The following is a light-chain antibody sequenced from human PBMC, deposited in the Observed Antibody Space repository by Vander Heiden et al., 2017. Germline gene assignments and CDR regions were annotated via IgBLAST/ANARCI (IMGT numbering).Light chain of an antibody. CDR2: LGS. Sequence: VMSQTPLSLPVTPGEPASISCRSSQSLLHSNGYKYLDWYLQKPGQSPQLLIYLGSNRASGVPDRVSGSGSGTDFTLKISRVEAEDVGVYFCMQALQSPYTFGQGTKLEIK. V-gene: IGKV2-28*01. CDR3: MQALQSPYT. J-gene: IGKJ2*01. CDR1: QSLLHSNGYKY.